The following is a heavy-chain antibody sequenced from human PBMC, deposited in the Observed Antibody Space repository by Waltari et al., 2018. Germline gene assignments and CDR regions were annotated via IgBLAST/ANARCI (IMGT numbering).Heavy chain of an antibody. V-gene: IGHV4-61*02. D-gene: IGHD2-2*02. CDR3: ARDFGRYCSSTSCYRGAFDI. J-gene: IGHJ3*02. CDR2: IYTSGST. Sequence: QVQLQESGPGLVKPSQTLSLTCTVSGGSISSGSYYWSWIRQPAGKGREWIGRIYTSGSTNYNPSLKSRVTISVDTSKNQFSLKLSSVTAADTAVYYCARDFGRYCSSTSCYRGAFDIWGQGTMVTVSS. CDR1: GGSISSGSYY.